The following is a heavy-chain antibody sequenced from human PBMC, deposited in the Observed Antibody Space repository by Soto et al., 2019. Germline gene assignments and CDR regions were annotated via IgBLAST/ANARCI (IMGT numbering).Heavy chain of an antibody. CDR1: GFSFSSFA. V-gene: IGHV3-23*01. Sequence: EVQLLESGGGFIHPGGSLGLSCAAPGFSFSSFAMNWVRQAPGKGLGWVPIISGSADSTFYADSVKGRFTISRDNSKSTLYLQINSLRAEDTAVYYCAKTRGAMIYAISVYGMDVWGQGTTVTVSS. CDR3: AKTRGAMIYAISVYGMDV. J-gene: IGHJ6*02. D-gene: IGHD2-8*01. CDR2: ISGSADST.